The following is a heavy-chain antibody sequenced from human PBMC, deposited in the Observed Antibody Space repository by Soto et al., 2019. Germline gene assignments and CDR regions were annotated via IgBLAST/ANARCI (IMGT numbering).Heavy chain of an antibody. Sequence: PSETLSLTCTVSGGSISSDDYYWSWIRQPPGKGLEWIGYIYYSGRTSYNPSLKSRLTISIDTSKNHFSLRLNSVTAADTAVYYCARDRANTPDYFDYWGQGTLVTVSS. CDR2: IYYSGRT. CDR1: GGSISSDDYY. CDR3: ARDRANTPDYFDY. V-gene: IGHV4-30-4*01. J-gene: IGHJ4*02.